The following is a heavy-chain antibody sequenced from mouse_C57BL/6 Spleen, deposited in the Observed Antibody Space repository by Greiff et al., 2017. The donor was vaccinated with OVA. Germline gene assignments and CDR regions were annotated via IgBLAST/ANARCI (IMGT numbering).Heavy chain of an antibody. V-gene: IGHV1-69*01. J-gene: IGHJ2*01. Sequence: VQLQQSGAELVMPGASVKLSCKASGYTFTSYWMHWVKQRPGQGLEWIGEIDPSDSYTNYNRKFKGKSTLTVDKSSSTAYMQLSSLTSEDSAVYYCARRDYGSSYRFDYWGQGTTLTVSS. CDR2: IDPSDSYT. D-gene: IGHD1-1*01. CDR1: GYTFTSYW. CDR3: ARRDYGSSYRFDY.